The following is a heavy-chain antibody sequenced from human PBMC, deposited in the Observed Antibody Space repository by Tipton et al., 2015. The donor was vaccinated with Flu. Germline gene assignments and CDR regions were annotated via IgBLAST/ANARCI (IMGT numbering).Heavy chain of an antibody. Sequence: CAASGFTFDDYAMHWVRQAPGKGLEWVSGISWNSGSIGYADSVKGRFTISRDNAKNSLYLQMNSLRAEDTALYYCAKDRYSSSSTPIDYWGQGTLVTVSS. CDR1: GFTFDDYA. CDR3: AKDRYSSSSTPIDY. J-gene: IGHJ4*02. V-gene: IGHV3-9*01. CDR2: ISWNSGSI. D-gene: IGHD6-6*01.